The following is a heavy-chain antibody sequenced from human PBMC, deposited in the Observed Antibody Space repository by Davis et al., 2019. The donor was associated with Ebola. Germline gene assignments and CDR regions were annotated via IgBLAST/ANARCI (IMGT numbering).Heavy chain of an antibody. CDR2: IYYSGST. CDR3: ARDYGGNSPYYFDY. CDR1: GGSISSSSYY. J-gene: IGHJ4*02. D-gene: IGHD4-23*01. V-gene: IGHV4-31*03. Sequence: LRLSCTVSGGSISSSSYYWGWIRQHPGKGLEWIGYIYYSGSTYYNPSLKSRVTISVDTSKNQFSLKLSSVTAADTAVYYCARDYGGNSPYYFDYWGQGTLVTVSS.